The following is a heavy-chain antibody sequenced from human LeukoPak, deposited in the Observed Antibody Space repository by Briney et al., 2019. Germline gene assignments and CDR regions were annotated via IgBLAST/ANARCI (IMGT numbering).Heavy chain of an antibody. Sequence: SETLSLTCTVSGGSISSYYWSWIRQPPGKGLEWIGFIYYSGSTNYNPSLKSRVTISVDTSKNQFSLKLSSVTAADTAVYYCASHDSSGWYGRWFDPWGQGTLVTVSS. J-gene: IGHJ5*02. V-gene: IGHV4-59*08. CDR2: IYYSGST. CDR3: ASHDSSGWYGRWFDP. CDR1: GGSISSYY. D-gene: IGHD6-19*01.